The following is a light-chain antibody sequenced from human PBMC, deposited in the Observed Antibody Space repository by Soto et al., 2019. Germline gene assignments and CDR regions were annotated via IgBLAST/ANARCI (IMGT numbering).Light chain of an antibody. CDR3: QQSGDTPPWT. CDR2: AAS. CDR1: QSIGNH. V-gene: IGKV1-39*01. J-gene: IGKJ1*01. Sequence: DIQMSQSPSSLSASVGDRVTIRCRACQSIGNHLNWYQHKPGKAPILLIYAASTLQSGVPSRFSGSGSGTVFTLTINSLQPEDFASYYCQQSGDTPPWTFGQGTKVDSK.